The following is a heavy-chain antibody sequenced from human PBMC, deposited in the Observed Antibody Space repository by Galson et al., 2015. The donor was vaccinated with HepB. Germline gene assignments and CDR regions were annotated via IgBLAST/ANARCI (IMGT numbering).Heavy chain of an antibody. D-gene: IGHD3-3*01. V-gene: IGHV7-4-1*02. CDR3: ASLYYDFWSGYYGNYYYGMDV. CDR1: GHTFTSYA. Sequence: SVKVSCKASGHTFTSYAMNWVRQAPGQGLEWMGWINTNTGNPTYAQGFTGRFVFSLDTSVSTAYLQISSLKAEDTAVYYCASLYYDFWSGYYGNYYYGMDVWGQGTTVTVSS. CDR2: INTNTGNP. J-gene: IGHJ6*02.